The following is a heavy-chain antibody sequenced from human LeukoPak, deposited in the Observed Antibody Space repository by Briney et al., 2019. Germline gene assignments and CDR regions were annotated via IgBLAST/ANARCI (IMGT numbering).Heavy chain of an antibody. J-gene: IGHJ4*02. CDR3: ARHGIPYCSSTSCYADY. CDR1: GFTFSSYW. Sequence: GGSLRLSCAASGFTFSSYWMSWVRQAPGKGLEWVANIKQDGSEKYYVDSVKGRFTISRDNAKNSLYLQMNSLKASDTAMYYCARHGIPYCSSTSCYADYWGQGTLVTVSS. D-gene: IGHD2-2*01. V-gene: IGHV3-7*03. CDR2: IKQDGSEK.